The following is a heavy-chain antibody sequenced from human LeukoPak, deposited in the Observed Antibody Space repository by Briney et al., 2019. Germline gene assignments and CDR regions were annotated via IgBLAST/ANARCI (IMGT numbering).Heavy chain of an antibody. D-gene: IGHD3-9*01. J-gene: IGHJ4*02. CDR1: GYSFASYW. V-gene: IGHV5-10-1*01. Sequence: GESLKISWHCSGYSFASYWISWVRQMPGTGLECMGKIDPSDSYTTYSPSFQGHVTISVDKSISTAFLQWSSLSASHTAMCFFAWTQSRYFDDYWGQGTLVAVSS. CDR3: AWTQSRYFDDY. CDR2: IDPSDSYT.